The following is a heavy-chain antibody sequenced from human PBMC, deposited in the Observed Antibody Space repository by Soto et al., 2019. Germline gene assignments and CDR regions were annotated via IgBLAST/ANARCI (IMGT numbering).Heavy chain of an antibody. CDR1: GGSISSGGYY. V-gene: IGHV4-31*03. CDR3: ARAGVAGIYYYYGMDV. J-gene: IGHJ6*02. Sequence: QVQLQESGPGLVKPSQTLSLTCTVSGGSISSGGYYWSWIRQHPGKGLEWIGYIYYSGSTYYNPSLKSRVTIPXXTXKXXFSLKLSSVTAADTAVYYCARAGVAGIYYYYGMDVWGQGTTVTVSS. D-gene: IGHD6-19*01. CDR2: IYYSGST.